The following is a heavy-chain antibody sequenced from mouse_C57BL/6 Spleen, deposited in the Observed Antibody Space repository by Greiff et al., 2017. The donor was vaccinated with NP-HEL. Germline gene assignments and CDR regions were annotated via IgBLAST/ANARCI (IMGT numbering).Heavy chain of an antibody. CDR1: GYTFTDYY. Sequence: EVQLQQSGPELVKPGASVKISCKASGYTFTDYYMNWVKQSHGKSLEWIGDINPNNGGTSYNQKFKGKATLTVDKSSSTAYMELRSLTSEDSAVYYCAGHYYGTGGFAYWGQGTLVTVSA. CDR3: AGHYYGTGGFAY. D-gene: IGHD1-1*01. J-gene: IGHJ3*01. CDR2: INPNNGGT. V-gene: IGHV1-26*01.